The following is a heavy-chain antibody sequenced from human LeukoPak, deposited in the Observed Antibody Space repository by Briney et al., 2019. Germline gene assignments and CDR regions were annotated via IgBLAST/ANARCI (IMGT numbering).Heavy chain of an antibody. D-gene: IGHD6-13*01. J-gene: IGHJ6*02. V-gene: IGHV1-18*01. CDR3: AREEGQQLVQLRLYYGMDV. CDR1: GYTFTSYG. Sequence: ASVKVSCKASGYTFTSYGISWVRQAPGQGLEWMGWISAYNGNTNYAQKLQGRGTMTTDTSTSTAYMELRSLRSDDTAVYYCAREEGQQLVQLRLYYGMDVWGQGTTVTVSS. CDR2: ISAYNGNT.